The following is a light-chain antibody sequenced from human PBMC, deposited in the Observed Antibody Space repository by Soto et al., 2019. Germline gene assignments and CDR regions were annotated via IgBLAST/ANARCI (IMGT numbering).Light chain of an antibody. CDR3: QQSHSTPIT. CDR2: AAS. CDR1: QTSTNY. J-gene: IGKJ5*01. Sequence: QMTESPSSLSASVGGRVTIACLTSQTSTNYLNSCQQKPGKAPKVLICAASSLQSGVPSRFSGSGSGADFTLTISSLQPEDFATYYCQQSHSTPITFGQGTRLEIK. V-gene: IGKV1-39*01.